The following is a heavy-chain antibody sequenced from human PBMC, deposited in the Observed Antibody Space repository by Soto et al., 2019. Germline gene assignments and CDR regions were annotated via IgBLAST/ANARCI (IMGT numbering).Heavy chain of an antibody. CDR3: ARFGGYCSGGSCSYSYTIDY. CDR1: GYTFTSYG. D-gene: IGHD2-15*01. CDR2: ISAYNGNT. Sequence: ASVKVSCKASGYTFTSYGISWVRQAPGQGLEWMGWISAYNGNTNYAQKLQGRVPMTTDQSTRTAYMELRSLRSDDTAVYYCARFGGYCSGGSCSYSYTIDYWGQGTLVTVSS. J-gene: IGHJ4*02. V-gene: IGHV1-18*01.